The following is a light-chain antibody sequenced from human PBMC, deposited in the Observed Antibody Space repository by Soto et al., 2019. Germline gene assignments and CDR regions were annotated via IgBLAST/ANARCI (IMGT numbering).Light chain of an antibody. V-gene: IGLV2-11*01. Sequence: QSVLTQPRSVSGSPGQSVTISCTGSSSDVGGYYYVSWYQQHPGKAPKLMIHDVTKRPSGVPDRFSGSKSGNTASQTISELQAEDEAEYFCCSYAGRYVYVFGTGTKLTVL. CDR1: SSDVGGYYY. CDR2: DVT. J-gene: IGLJ1*01. CDR3: CSYAGRYVYV.